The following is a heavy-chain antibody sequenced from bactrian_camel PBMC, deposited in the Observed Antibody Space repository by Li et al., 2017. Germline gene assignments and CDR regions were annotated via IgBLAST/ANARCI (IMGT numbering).Heavy chain of an antibody. D-gene: IGHD1*01. Sequence: VQLVESGGGLVQPGGSLALSCAASGFTFSSYVMSWVRQAPGKGLEWVSAISSGGGSTYYANSVKGRFTVSRDNAKNTVYLQMTSLKSEDTALYYCATSSLADGDEYQYWGQGTQVTVS. CDR1: GFTFSSYV. J-gene: IGHJ4*01. CDR2: ISSGGGST. V-gene: IGHV3S40*01. CDR3: ATSSLADGDEYQY.